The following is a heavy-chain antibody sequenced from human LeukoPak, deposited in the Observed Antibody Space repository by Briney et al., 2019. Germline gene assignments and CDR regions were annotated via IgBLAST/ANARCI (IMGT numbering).Heavy chain of an antibody. V-gene: IGHV4-59*01. J-gene: IGHJ6*03. CDR2: FYYSGST. D-gene: IGHD3-10*01. Sequence: SETLSLTCTVSGGSISSYHWSWIRQPPGKGLEWIGFFYYSGSTNYNPSLKSRVTISIDTSKNQFSLKLSSVTAADTAVYYCARAPYGSATNNYYMDVWGKGTTVTVSS. CDR1: GGSISSYH. CDR3: ARAPYGSATNNYYMDV.